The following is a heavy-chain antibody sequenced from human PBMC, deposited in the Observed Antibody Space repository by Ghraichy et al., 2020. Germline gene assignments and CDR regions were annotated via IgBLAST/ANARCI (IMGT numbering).Heavy chain of an antibody. CDR1: GFTFSSFE. V-gene: IGHV3-48*03. CDR2: ISYTGTSM. D-gene: IGHD4-11*01. Sequence: LSLTCAASGFTFSSFEMNWVRQAPGKGLEWVSYISYTGTSMHYADSVKGRFTISRDNPKNSLYLQMNSLRAEDTAVYYCARELYSSCVDSWGQGTLVTVSS. CDR3: ARELYSSCVDS. J-gene: IGHJ4*02.